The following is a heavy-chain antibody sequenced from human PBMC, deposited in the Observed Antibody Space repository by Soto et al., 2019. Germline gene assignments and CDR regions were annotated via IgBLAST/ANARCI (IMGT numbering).Heavy chain of an antibody. D-gene: IGHD3-10*01. J-gene: IGHJ4*02. CDR2: IWYDGITK. V-gene: IGHV3-33*01. CDR3: ATVDNYYGSAF. CDR1: GLTFSNYG. Sequence: QEQLVESGGGVDQPGTSLRLSCAASGLTFSNYGRHWVRQAPGKGLEWVAVIWYDGITKFYTDSVQGRFSISRDNSKNTLYLQMTSLPAEDTAVYFCATVDNYYGSAFWGQGTLVTVSP.